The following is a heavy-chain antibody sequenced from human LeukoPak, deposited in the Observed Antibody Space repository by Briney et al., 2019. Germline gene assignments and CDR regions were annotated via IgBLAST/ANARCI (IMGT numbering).Heavy chain of an antibody. D-gene: IGHD3-16*01. CDR1: GFTFSSYS. CDR2: ISSSSSYI. J-gene: IGHJ6*03. V-gene: IGHV3-21*01. CDR3: ARVPRHRGERRVGYYMDV. Sequence: GGSLRLSCAASGFTFSSYSMNWVRQAPGKGLEWVSSISSSSSYIYYADSVKGRFTISRDNAKNSLYLQMNSLRAEDTAVYYCARVPRHRGERRVGYYMDVWGKGTTVTVSS.